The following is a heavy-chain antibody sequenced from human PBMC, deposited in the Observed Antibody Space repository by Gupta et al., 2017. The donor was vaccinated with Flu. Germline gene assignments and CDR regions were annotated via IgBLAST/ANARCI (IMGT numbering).Heavy chain of an antibody. CDR1: GGPIRSSSYY. CDR3: AGPEVVLLPAD. V-gene: IGHV4-39*01. CDR2: IYYSGST. Sequence: HLQLQESGPGLVKPSETLSLTCTVSGGPIRSSSYYWGWIRQPPGKGLEWIGSIYYSGSTDDNPALTSRVTIAVDTAKNQLSMELGFVTATDTSVYYDAGPEVVLLPADGGQGTIVTVCS. J-gene: IGHJ4*02. D-gene: IGHD3-16*01.